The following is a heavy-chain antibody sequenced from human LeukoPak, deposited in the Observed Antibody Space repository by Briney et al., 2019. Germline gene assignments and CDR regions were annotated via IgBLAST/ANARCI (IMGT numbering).Heavy chain of an antibody. D-gene: IGHD2-2*03. Sequence: ASETLSLTCTVSGGSISSYYWSWIRQPAGKGLEWIGRIYTSGSNNYNPSLKSPVTISVDKSKNQFSLKLSSVTAADTAVYYCARGPQSLDYYFDYWGQGTLVTVSS. CDR1: GGSISSYY. CDR2: IYTSGSN. CDR3: ARGPQSLDYYFDY. V-gene: IGHV4-4*07. J-gene: IGHJ4*02.